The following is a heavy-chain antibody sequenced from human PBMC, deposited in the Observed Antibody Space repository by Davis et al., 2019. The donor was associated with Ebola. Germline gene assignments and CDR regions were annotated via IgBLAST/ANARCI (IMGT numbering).Heavy chain of an antibody. Sequence: LRLSCTVSGGSISSGDYYWSWIRQPPGKGLEWIGYIYYSGSTNYNPSLKSRVTISVDTSKNQFSLKLSSVTAADTAVYYCARGLDTAMVTYVDYWGQGTLVTVSS. J-gene: IGHJ4*02. CDR3: ARGLDTAMVTYVDY. CDR2: IYYSGST. D-gene: IGHD5-18*01. V-gene: IGHV4-30-4*08. CDR1: GGSISSGDYY.